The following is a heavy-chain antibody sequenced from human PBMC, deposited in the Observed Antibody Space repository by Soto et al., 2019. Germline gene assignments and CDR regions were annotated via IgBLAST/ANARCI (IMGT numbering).Heavy chain of an antibody. CDR1: GGTFSSYT. V-gene: IGHV1-18*01. CDR3: ARFFGSGSYGEDWFEP. Sequence: ASVKVSCKASGGTFSSYTISWVRQAPGQGLEWMGWISAYNGNTNYAQKLQGRVTMTTDTSTSTAYMELSSLRSDDTAVYYCARFFGSGSYGEDWFEPWGQGTLVTVSS. J-gene: IGHJ5*02. CDR2: ISAYNGNT. D-gene: IGHD6-25*01.